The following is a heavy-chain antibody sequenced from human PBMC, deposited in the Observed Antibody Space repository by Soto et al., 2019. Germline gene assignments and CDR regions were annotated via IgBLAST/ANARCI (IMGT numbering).Heavy chain of an antibody. CDR2: MYWDDDK. Sequence: QITLKESGPTLVKPTQTLTPTCTFSGFSLSTSGEGVGWIRQAPGAALEWLALMYWDDDKRYSPSLRSRLSITKDTSQNQVVRTLNKMDPVDTATYYGAHVGGMTTLCGVMIMGNWFDPWGQGTLVTVSS. V-gene: IGHV2-5*02. D-gene: IGHD3-3*01. CDR1: GFSLSTSGEG. J-gene: IGHJ5*02. CDR3: AHVGGMTTLCGVMIMGNWFDP.